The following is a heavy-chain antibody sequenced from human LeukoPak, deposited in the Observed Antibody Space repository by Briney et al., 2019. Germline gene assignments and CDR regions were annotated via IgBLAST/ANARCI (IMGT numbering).Heavy chain of an antibody. D-gene: IGHD3-3*01. CDR3: ARVRYYDFWSGPDNLLDY. CDR2: INHSGST. J-gene: IGHJ4*02. V-gene: IGHV4-34*01. Sequence: SETLSLTCAVYSGSFSGYYWVWLRQPPGKGLEWIGEINHSGSTNYNTSLKSRITITVESTNKAFSLKLSSVTAADTAVYYCARVRYYDFWSGPDNLLDYWGQGTLVTVSS. CDR1: SGSFSGYY.